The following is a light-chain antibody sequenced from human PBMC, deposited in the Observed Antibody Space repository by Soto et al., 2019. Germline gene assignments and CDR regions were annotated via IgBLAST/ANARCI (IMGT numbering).Light chain of an antibody. CDR3: QQRSNSIT. CDR2: DAS. Sequence: EIVLTQSPVILSLSPGERATLSCRASQSVSSYLAWYQQKPGQAPRLLIYDASNRATGIPARFSGSGSGTDFTLTISSLEPEDFADYYCQQRSNSITFGPETKVDIK. V-gene: IGKV3-11*01. CDR1: QSVSSY. J-gene: IGKJ3*01.